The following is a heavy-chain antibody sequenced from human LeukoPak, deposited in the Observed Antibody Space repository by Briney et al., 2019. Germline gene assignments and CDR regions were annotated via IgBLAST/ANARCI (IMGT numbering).Heavy chain of an antibody. V-gene: IGHV4-34*01. CDR1: GGSFSDYY. J-gene: IGHJ4*02. D-gene: IGHD1-20*01. CDR2: INHSGST. CDR3: ARVQYNWNDVGGSDFDY. Sequence: SETLSLTCAVYGGSFSDYYWSWIRQPPGKGLEWIGEINHSGSTNYNPSLKSRVTISVDTSKNQFSLKLSSVTAADTAVYYCARVQYNWNDVGGSDFDYWGQGTLVTVSS.